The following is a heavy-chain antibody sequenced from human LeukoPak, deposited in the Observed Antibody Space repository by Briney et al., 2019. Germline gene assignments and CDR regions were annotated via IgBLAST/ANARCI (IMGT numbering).Heavy chain of an antibody. Sequence: GGSLRLSCAASGFTFGDYGMSWVRQAPGKGLEWVSGINWNGGSTGYADSVKGRFTISRDNTKNSLYLQMNSLRAEDTALYYCASGGIYYGAAFDFWGQGTLVTVSS. CDR1: GFTFGDYG. V-gene: IGHV3-20*04. D-gene: IGHD1-26*01. CDR2: INWNGGST. CDR3: ASGGIYYGAAFDF. J-gene: IGHJ4*02.